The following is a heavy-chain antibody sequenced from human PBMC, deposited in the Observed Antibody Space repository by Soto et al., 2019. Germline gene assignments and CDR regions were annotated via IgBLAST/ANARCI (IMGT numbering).Heavy chain of an antibody. CDR3: ARVYRGTRQWLVHPLYYFDY. Sequence: SETLSLTCAVSGGSIISSNWWSWVRQPPGKGLEWIGEIYHSGSTNYNPSLKSRVTISVDKSKNQFSLKLSSVTAADTAVYYCARVYRGTRQWLVHPLYYFDYWGQGTLVTVSS. V-gene: IGHV4-4*02. D-gene: IGHD6-19*01. CDR2: IYHSGST. J-gene: IGHJ4*02. CDR1: GGSIISSNW.